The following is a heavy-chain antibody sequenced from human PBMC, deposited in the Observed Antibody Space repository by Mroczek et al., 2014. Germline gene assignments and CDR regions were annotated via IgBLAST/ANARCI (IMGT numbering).Heavy chain of an antibody. CDR2: ISAYNGNT. CDR1: GYTFTSYG. D-gene: IGHD5-18*01. J-gene: IGHJ6*02. V-gene: IGHV1-18*01. CDR3: ASSVDTAMVRPYYYYGMDV. Sequence: QVQLQESGAEVKKPGASVKVSCKASGYTFTSYGISWVRQAPGQGLEWMGWISAYNGNTNYAQKLQGRVTMTTDTSTSTAYMELRSLRSDDTAVYYCASSVDTAMVRPYYYYGMDVWGQGTTVTVSS.